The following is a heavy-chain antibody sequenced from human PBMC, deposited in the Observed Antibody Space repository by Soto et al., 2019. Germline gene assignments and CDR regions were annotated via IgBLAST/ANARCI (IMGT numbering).Heavy chain of an antibody. J-gene: IGHJ4*02. D-gene: IGHD4-17*01. CDR3: ARGAPIYGDYDY. Sequence: PSETLSLTCAVYGGSFSGYYWSWIRQPPGKGLEWIGEINHSGSTDYNPSLKSRVTISVDTSKNQFSLKLSSVTAADTAVYYCARGAPIYGDYDYWGQGTLVTVSS. V-gene: IGHV4-34*01. CDR1: GGSFSGYY. CDR2: INHSGST.